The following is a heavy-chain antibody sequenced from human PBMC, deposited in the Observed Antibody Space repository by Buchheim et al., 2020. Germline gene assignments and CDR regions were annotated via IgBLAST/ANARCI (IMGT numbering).Heavy chain of an antibody. Sequence: QVQLQESGPGLVKPSETLSLTCSVSGGSVSSGSYYWSWIRQPPGKGLEWIGYIYYSGRTNYNPSLKSRVTISVDTSKNQFSLRLNSVTAADTAVYFCGRDLGDGDYGLVTYWGQG. J-gene: IGHJ4*02. D-gene: IGHD4-17*01. CDR3: GRDLGDGDYGLVTY. V-gene: IGHV4-61*01. CDR2: IYYSGRT. CDR1: GGSVSSGSYY.